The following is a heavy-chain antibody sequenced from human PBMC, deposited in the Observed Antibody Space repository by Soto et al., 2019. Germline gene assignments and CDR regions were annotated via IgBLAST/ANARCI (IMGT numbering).Heavy chain of an antibody. J-gene: IGHJ3*01. CDR2: ISENGVYT. D-gene: IGHD2-8*01. CDR1: GFTFNTYA. Sequence: GGSLRLSCTASGFTFNTYAMGWVRQAPGEGLEWVSSISENGVYTDYADSVKGRFTISRDNSKNTLYVQMTSLRAEDTAVYYCAKETSPNTYYAFDFWGQGTMVTVSS. CDR3: AKETSPNTYYAFDF. V-gene: IGHV3-23*01.